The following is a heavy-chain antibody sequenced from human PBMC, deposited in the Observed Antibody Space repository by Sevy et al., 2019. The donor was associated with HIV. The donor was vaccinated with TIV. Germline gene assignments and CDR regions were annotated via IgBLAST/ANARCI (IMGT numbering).Heavy chain of an antibody. CDR3: ARHSIAAAPFDP. J-gene: IGHJ5*02. CDR1: GGSISSSSYY. CDR2: IYYSGST. D-gene: IGHD6-13*01. Sequence: SETLSLTCTVSGGSISSSSYYWGWIRQPPGKGLEWIGSIYYSGSTYYNPSLNSPVTISVDTSKNQFSLKLSSVTAAETAVYYCARHSIAAAPFDPWGQGTLVTVSS. V-gene: IGHV4-39*01.